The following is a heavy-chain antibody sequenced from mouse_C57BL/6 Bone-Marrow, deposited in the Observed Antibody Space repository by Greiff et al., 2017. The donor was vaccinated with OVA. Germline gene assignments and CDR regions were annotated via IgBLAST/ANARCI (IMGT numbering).Heavy chain of an antibody. Sequence: EVQGVESGGGLVQPKGSLKLSCAASGFSFNTYAMNWVRQAPGKGLEWVARIRSKSNNYATYYADSVKDRFTISRDDSESMLYLQMNNLKNEDTAMYYCVRTGTLMDYWGQGTSVTVSS. J-gene: IGHJ4*01. CDR2: IRSKSNNYAT. CDR3: VRTGTLMDY. V-gene: IGHV10-1*01. D-gene: IGHD4-1*01. CDR1: GFSFNTYA.